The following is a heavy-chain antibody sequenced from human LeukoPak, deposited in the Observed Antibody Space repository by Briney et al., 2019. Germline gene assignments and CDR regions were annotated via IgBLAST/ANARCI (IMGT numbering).Heavy chain of an antibody. V-gene: IGHV4-59*01. J-gene: IGHJ4*02. D-gene: IGHD3-22*01. CDR3: ARAPYYHDSSVYYYGQFDY. CDR2: IYYTGST. Sequence: SETLSLTCIVSGGSFSTYYWSWIRQPPGKGLEWIGYIYYTGSTNYNPSLKSRVTISVDTSKNQFSLKLNSVTAADTAVYYCARAPYYHDSSVYYYGQFDYWGQGTLVTVSS. CDR1: GGSFSTYY.